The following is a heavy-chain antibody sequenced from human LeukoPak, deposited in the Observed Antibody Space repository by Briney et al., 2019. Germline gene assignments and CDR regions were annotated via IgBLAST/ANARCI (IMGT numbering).Heavy chain of an antibody. J-gene: IGHJ4*02. D-gene: IGHD2-21*02. V-gene: IGHV3-48*03. CDR2: ISGSGSAI. Sequence: GGSLRLSCVASGFTLSTYEVNWVRQAPGKGLEWVSYISGSGSAIYYADSVKGRFTISRDNSKNTLYLQMNSLRAEDTAVYYCAREGMTAIDGRVGDYWGQGTPVTVSS. CDR3: AREGMTAIDGRVGDY. CDR1: GFTLSTYE.